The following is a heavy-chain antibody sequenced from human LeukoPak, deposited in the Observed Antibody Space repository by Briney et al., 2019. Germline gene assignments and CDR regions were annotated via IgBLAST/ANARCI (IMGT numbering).Heavy chain of an antibody. D-gene: IGHD3-16*01. Sequence: SDILSLTCAVSGYSLGKNYYWGWIRQPPGKGLEWIGRIYGTGSTSYNPSLMNRVTMSVDTSKNHFSLKLTSVTAADTAVYYCARYDSRGSASTRFDYWGQGILVTISS. V-gene: IGHV4-38-2*01. CDR1: GYSLGKNYY. CDR3: ARYDSRGSASTRFDY. J-gene: IGHJ4*02. CDR2: IYGTGST.